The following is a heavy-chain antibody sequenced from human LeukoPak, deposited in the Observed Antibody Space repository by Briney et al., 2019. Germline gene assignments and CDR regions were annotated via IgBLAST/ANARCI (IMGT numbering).Heavy chain of an antibody. CDR1: GGSISSYY. CDR2: IYYSGST. J-gene: IGHJ3*02. V-gene: IGHV4-59*01. D-gene: IGHD3-22*01. CDR3: ARDLDYFDSSGYFFDI. Sequence: SETLSLTCTVSGGSISSYYWSWIRQPPGKGLEWVGYIYYSGSTNYNPSLKSRVTISVDTSKNQFSLKLSSVTAADTAVYYCARDLDYFDSSGYFFDIWGQGTMVTVSS.